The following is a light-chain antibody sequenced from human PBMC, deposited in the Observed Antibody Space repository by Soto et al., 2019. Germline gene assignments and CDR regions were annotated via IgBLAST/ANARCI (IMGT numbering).Light chain of an antibody. CDR3: QQDCNGQWT. Sequence: EVVLTQSPATLSVSPGERATLSCMASQSVSTSLAWYQQKPGHAPRLLIFVASTRATGIPSRFSGSGSGTEFTLTISCLQSEDFAVYYCQQDCNGQWTFGQGIKVEIK. CDR1: QSVSTS. CDR2: VAS. J-gene: IGKJ1*01. V-gene: IGKV3-15*01.